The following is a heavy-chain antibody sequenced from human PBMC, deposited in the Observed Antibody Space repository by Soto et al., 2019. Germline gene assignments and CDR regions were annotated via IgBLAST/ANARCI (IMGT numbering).Heavy chain of an antibody. CDR2: IIPIFGTA. CDR1: GGTFSSYA. Sequence: QVQLVQSGAEVKKPGSSVKVSCKASGGTFSSYAISWVRQAPGQGLEWMGGIIPIFGTANYAQKFQGRVTITADESTITAYMELSSLRSEDPAVYYCAREASYNWHEGGAFDIWGKGTMVTVSS. D-gene: IGHD1-20*01. J-gene: IGHJ3*02. V-gene: IGHV1-69*12. CDR3: AREASYNWHEGGAFDI.